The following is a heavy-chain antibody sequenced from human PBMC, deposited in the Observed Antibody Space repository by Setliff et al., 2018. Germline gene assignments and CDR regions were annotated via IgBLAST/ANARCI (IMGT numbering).Heavy chain of an antibody. CDR2: ISIDDDKT. CDR1: GYTFISYD. J-gene: IGHJ5*01. Sequence: ASVKVSCKASGYTFISYDISWVRQAPGQGLEWMGWISIDDDKTKYAQKFQGRFTISRDNTENSLYLQMNSLRVEDTAFYYCAKVRLPNSYMRSGVESWGQGTLVTVSS. V-gene: IGHV1-18*01. CDR3: AKVRLPNSYMRSGVES. D-gene: IGHD1-20*01.